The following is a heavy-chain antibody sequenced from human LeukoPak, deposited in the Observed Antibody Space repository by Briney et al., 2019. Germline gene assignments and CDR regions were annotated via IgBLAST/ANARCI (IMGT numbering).Heavy chain of an antibody. J-gene: IGHJ4*02. CDR3: AREGTTVTHFDY. CDR2: IYYSGST. D-gene: IGHD4-17*01. Sequence: PSETLSLTCTVSGGSISSYYWSWIRQPPGKGLEWIGYIYYSGSTKYNPSLKSRVTISVDASKTQFSLKLNSVTAADTAVYYCAREGTTVTHFDYWGQGTLVTVSS. V-gene: IGHV4-59*01. CDR1: GGSISSYY.